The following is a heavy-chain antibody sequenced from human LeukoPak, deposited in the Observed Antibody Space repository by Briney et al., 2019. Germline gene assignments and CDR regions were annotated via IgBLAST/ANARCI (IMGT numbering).Heavy chain of an antibody. V-gene: IGHV3-11*01. CDR1: GFTFSDYY. Sequence: AGGSLRLSCAASGFTFSDYYMSWIRQAPGKGLEWVSYISSSGSTIYYADSVKGRFTISRDNAKNSLYLQMNSLRAEDTAVYYCAKDARAYGSGPLDYWGQGTLVTVSS. CDR2: ISSSGSTI. CDR3: AKDARAYGSGPLDY. J-gene: IGHJ4*02. D-gene: IGHD3-10*01.